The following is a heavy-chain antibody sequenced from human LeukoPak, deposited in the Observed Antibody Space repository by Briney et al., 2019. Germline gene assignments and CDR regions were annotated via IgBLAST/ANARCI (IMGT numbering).Heavy chain of an antibody. J-gene: IGHJ6*02. CDR2: IKQEGSEK. V-gene: IGHV3-7*01. D-gene: IGHD3-10*01. CDR3: ARGIRGPAGVWRTYYGMDV. CDR1: GFTFSSYW. Sequence: GGSLRLSCAASGFTFSSYWMSWVRQAPGKGLEWVANIKQEGSEKYYVDSVKGRFTISRDNAKNSLYLQMNSLRAEDTAVYYCARGIRGPAGVWRTYYGMDVWGQGTTVTVSS.